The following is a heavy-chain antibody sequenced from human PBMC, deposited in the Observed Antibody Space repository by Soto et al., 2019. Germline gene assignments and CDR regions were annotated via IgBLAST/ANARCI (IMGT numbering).Heavy chain of an antibody. Sequence: GESLKISCKGSGYSFTSYWISWVRQMPWKGLEWMWRIDPSDSYTNYSPSFQGHVTISADKSISTAYLQWSSLRASDTAMYYCARLGYCSGGSCYSGNYYYGMDVWGQGTTVTVSS. CDR3: ARLGYCSGGSCYSGNYYYGMDV. D-gene: IGHD2-15*01. CDR1: GYSFTSYW. J-gene: IGHJ6*02. CDR2: IDPSDSYT. V-gene: IGHV5-10-1*01.